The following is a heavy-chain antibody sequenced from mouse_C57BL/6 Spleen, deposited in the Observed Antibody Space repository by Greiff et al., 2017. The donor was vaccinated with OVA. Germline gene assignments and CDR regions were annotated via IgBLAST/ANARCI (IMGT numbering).Heavy chain of an antibody. J-gene: IGHJ2*01. D-gene: IGHD1-1*01. Sequence: EVKLVESGEGLVKPGGSLKLSCAASGFTFSSYAMSWVRQTPEKRLEWVAYISSGGDYIYYADTVKGRFTISRDNARNTLYLQMSSLKSEDTAMYYCTRAYYYGSSYNYFDYWGQGTTLTVSS. CDR3: TRAYYYGSSYNYFDY. V-gene: IGHV5-9-1*02. CDR1: GFTFSSYA. CDR2: ISSGGDYI.